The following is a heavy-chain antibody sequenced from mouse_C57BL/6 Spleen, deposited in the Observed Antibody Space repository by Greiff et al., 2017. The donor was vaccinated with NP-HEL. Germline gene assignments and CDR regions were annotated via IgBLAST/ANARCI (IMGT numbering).Heavy chain of an antibody. V-gene: IGHV1-26*01. J-gene: IGHJ3*01. CDR2: INPNTGGT. CDR1: GYTFTDYY. Sequence: EVKLQQSGPELVKPGASVKISCKASGYTFTDYYMNWVKQSHGKSLEWIGDINPNTGGTSYNQKFKGKATLTVDKSSSTAYMELRSLTSEDSAVYYCASSLLLGAWFAYWGQGTLVTVSA. CDR3: ASSLLLGAWFAY. D-gene: IGHD2-1*01.